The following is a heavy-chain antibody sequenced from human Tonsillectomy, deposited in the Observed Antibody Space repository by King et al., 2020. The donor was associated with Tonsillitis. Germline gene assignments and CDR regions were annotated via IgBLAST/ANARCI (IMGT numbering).Heavy chain of an antibody. D-gene: IGHD5-18*01. CDR2: IYNGGAT. CDR3: AREGNTAPGY. Sequence: VQLVESGGGLIQPGGSLRLSCAASGFDVSTNYMTWVRQAPGKGLEWVSVIYNGGATYYTDSVKGRFTISRDNSKNTVYLQMNSLRVEDTAVYYCAREGNTAPGYWGQGTLVTVSS. V-gene: IGHV3-53*01. J-gene: IGHJ4*02. CDR1: GFDVSTNY.